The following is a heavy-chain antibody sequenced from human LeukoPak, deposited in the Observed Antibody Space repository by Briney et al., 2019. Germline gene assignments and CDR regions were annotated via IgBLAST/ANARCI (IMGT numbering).Heavy chain of an antibody. CDR2: INPNCGNT. J-gene: IGHJ6*03. Sequence: GASVKGSWKASGYTWTGDHMHWVRQALGQGLKWRGWINPNCGNTGYAQKFQGRVTMTRNTSISTAYMELSSLRSEDTAVYYCARGRRAYYDSRHMDVWGKGTTVTISS. CDR1: GYTWTGDH. D-gene: IGHD3-22*01. V-gene: IGHV1-8*02. CDR3: ARGRRAYYDSRHMDV.